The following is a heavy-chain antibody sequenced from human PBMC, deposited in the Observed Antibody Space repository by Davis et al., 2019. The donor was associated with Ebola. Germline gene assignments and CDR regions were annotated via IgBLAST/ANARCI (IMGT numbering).Heavy chain of an antibody. Sequence: GESLKISCAASGFTVSSNYMSWVRQAPGKGLEWVSIIYSAGNTYYADSVKGRFTISRDNSKNTVYLQMNSLRAEDTAVYFCARDRTHIVLHSYYYYGMDVWGQGTTVTVSS. CDR1: GFTVSSNY. J-gene: IGHJ6*02. CDR3: ARDRTHIVLHSYYYYGMDV. CDR2: IYSAGNT. V-gene: IGHV3-66*02. D-gene: IGHD2-8*01.